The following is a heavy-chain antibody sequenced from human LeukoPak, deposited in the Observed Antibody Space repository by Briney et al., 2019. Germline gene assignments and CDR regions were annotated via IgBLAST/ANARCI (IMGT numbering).Heavy chain of an antibody. Sequence: RGSLRLSCAASGFTFSSYAMTWVRQAPGEGLEWVSAISGSGGSTYYADSVKGRFTISRDNSKNTLYLQMSSLRAEDTAVYYCANGALGDFWSGYALYYYGMDVWGQGTTVTVSS. CDR3: ANGALGDFWSGYALYYYGMDV. V-gene: IGHV3-23*01. CDR2: ISGSGGST. CDR1: GFTFSSYA. J-gene: IGHJ6*01. D-gene: IGHD3-3*01.